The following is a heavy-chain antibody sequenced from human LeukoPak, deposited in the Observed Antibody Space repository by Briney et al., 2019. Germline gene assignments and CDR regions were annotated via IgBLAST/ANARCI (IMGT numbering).Heavy chain of an antibody. D-gene: IGHD3-10*01. Sequence: GGSLRLSCAGSGFTFTSYSLIWVRQAPAKGLEGISYISSSSSTIYYADSVKGRFTISRHNARTSLYLQMNSLRAEDTAVYYCASLYYYGSGSEIDYWGQGTLVTVSS. CDR3: ASLYYYGSGSEIDY. V-gene: IGHV3-48*01. CDR2: ISSSSSTI. CDR1: GFTFTSYS. J-gene: IGHJ4*02.